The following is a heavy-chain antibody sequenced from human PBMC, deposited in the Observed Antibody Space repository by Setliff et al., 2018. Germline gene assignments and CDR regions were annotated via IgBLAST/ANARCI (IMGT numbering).Heavy chain of an antibody. CDR2: INNYSFKT. D-gene: IGHD3-22*01. CDR1: GYTFTNYG. V-gene: IGHV1-18*01. CDR3: ARINFYVSSGYYYAPDY. J-gene: IGHJ4*02. Sequence: ASVKVSCKASGYTFTNYGITWVRQAPGQGLEWMGWINNYSFKTNYPQKFLGRVTVTTDTSTGTAYMELGSLTPDDTAIYYCARINFYVSSGYYYAPDYWGPGTLVTSPQ.